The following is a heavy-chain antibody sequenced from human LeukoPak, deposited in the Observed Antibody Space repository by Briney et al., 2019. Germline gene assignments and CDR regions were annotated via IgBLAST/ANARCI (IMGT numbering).Heavy chain of an antibody. CDR3: ARDAKLLGAFDL. CDR1: GGSISSYY. J-gene: IGHJ3*01. Sequence: SETLSLTCTVSGGSISSYYWSWIRQPPGEKLEWIGYHYYSGSTNYNPSLGSRVTISADSSKNQFSLKLTSVTAADTAVYYCARDAKLLGAFDLWGPGTMVTVSS. CDR2: HYYSGST. V-gene: IGHV4-59*01.